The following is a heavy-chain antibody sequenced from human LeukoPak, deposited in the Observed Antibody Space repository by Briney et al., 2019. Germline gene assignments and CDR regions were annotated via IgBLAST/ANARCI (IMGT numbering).Heavy chain of an antibody. CDR3: AKDFTTYNTAMIFFDY. V-gene: IGHV3-23*01. CDR2: ISGSGGST. J-gene: IGHJ4*02. CDR1: GFSFSGYA. Sequence: GGSLRLSCAASGFSFSGYAMNWVRQAPGKGLEWVSAISGSGGSTYYADSVKGRFTISRDNSKNTLYLQMNSLRAEDTAVYYCAKDFTTYNTAMIFFDYWGQGTLVTVSS. D-gene: IGHD5-18*01.